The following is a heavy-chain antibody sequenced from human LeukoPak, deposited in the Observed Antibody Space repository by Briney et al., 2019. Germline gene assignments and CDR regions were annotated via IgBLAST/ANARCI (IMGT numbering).Heavy chain of an antibody. D-gene: IGHD3-22*01. CDR1: GFTFSSYA. Sequence: GGSLRLSCAASGFTFSSYAMHWVRQAPGKGLEWVAVISYDGSNKYYADSVKGRFTISRDNSKNTLYLQMNSLRAEDTAVYYCARGGTHYYDSSGYEDAFDIWGQGTMVTVSS. J-gene: IGHJ3*02. V-gene: IGHV3-30*01. CDR2: ISYDGSNK. CDR3: ARGGTHYYDSSGYEDAFDI.